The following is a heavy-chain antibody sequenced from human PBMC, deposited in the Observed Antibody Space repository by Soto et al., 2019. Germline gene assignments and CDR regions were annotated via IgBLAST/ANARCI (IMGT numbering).Heavy chain of an antibody. D-gene: IGHD2-2*01. CDR3: AKVVVPAGYYYYYMDV. J-gene: IGHJ6*03. CDR2: ITSSGGGT. CDR1: GSTFSSHS. V-gene: IGHV3-23*01. Sequence: TGGSLRLSCAASGSTFSSHSMSWVRQAPGRGLEWVSGITSSGGGTFYADSVKGRFTISRDNSRNTLGLQMNSLRAEDTAVYYCAKVVVPAGYYYYYMDVWGKGTTVTVSS.